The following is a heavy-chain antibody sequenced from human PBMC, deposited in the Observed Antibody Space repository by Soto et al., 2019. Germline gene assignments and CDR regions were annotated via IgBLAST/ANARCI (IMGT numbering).Heavy chain of an antibody. D-gene: IGHD4-4*01. CDR1: GFTFSSYG. V-gene: IGHV3-30*18. CDR2: ISYDGSNK. CDR3: AKAGSYSKPLYYYGMDV. Sequence: QVQLVESGGGVVQPGRSLRLSCAASGFTFSSYGMHWVRQAPGKGLEWVAVISYDGSNKYYADSVKGRFTISRDNSKNTLYLQMNSLRAEDTAVYYCAKAGSYSKPLYYYGMDVWGQGTTVTVSS. J-gene: IGHJ6*02.